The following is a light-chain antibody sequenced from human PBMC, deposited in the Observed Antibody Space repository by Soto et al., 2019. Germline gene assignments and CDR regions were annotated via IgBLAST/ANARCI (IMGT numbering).Light chain of an antibody. Sequence: EIVLTQSPGSLSLSPGGRATVTCRASQSVSGDYLAWYQQKPGQAPRLLIYGASSRATGIPARFSGSGSGTDFTLTISSLEPEDFAVYYCQQRSNWPKITFGQGTRLE. CDR1: QSVSGDY. CDR2: GAS. J-gene: IGKJ5*01. V-gene: IGKV3D-20*02. CDR3: QQRSNWPKIT.